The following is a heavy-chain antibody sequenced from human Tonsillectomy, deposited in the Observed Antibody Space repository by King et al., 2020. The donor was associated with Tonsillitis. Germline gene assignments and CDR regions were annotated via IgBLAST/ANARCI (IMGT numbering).Heavy chain of an antibody. Sequence: QLVQSGGGLVQPGGSLRLSCAASGFTFSSYAMHWVRQAPGKGLEYVSAISSNGGSTYYANSVKGRFTISRDNSKNTVYLQMGSLRAEDMAVYYCARGSDYYSTYFDSWGQGTLVTVSS. D-gene: IGHD3-22*01. CDR3: ARGSDYYSTYFDS. CDR2: ISSNGGST. CDR1: GFTFSSYA. V-gene: IGHV3-64*01. J-gene: IGHJ4*02.